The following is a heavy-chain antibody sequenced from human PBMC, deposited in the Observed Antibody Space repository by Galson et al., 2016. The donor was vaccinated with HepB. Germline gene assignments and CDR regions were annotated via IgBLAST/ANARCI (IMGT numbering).Heavy chain of an antibody. CDR1: GFIFSDYN. J-gene: IGHJ1*01. CDR3: ARGGVPDYGDSGEYFHY. D-gene: IGHD4-17*01. Sequence: SLRLSCAGSGFIFSDYNMNWIRQAPGKGLEWLLFISFTGNTIYYADSVKGRFTVSRDNAKNSLYLQMNSLRADDTAIYYCARGGVPDYGDSGEYFHYWGQGTLVTVSS. V-gene: IGHV3-11*01. CDR2: ISFTGNTI.